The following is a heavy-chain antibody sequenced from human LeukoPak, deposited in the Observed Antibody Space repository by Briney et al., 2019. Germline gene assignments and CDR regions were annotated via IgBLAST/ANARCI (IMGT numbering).Heavy chain of an antibody. CDR3: AAVYSQELRFPPNWFDP. D-gene: IGHD3-3*01. V-gene: IGHV1-58*01. J-gene: IGHJ5*02. CDR2: IVVGSGNT. Sequence: GASVKVSCKASGFTFTSSAVQWVRQARGQRLEWMGWIVVGSGNTNYAQKFQERVTITRDMSTSTAYMELSSLRSEDTAVYYCAAVYSQELRFPPNWFDPWGQGTLVTVSS. CDR1: GFTFTSSA.